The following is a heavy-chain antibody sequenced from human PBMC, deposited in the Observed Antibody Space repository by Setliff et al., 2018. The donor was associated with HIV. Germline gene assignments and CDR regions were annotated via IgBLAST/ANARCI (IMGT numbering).Heavy chain of an antibody. CDR2: IKSKTDGGTT. Sequence: GGSLRLSCAASGFTFSNAWMSWVRQAPGKGLEWVGRIKSKTDGGTTDYAAPVKGRFTISRDDSKNTLYLQMNSLKTADTAVYYCARDVYYGAGSLLHYYYLDLWGKGTAVTVSS. J-gene: IGHJ6*03. CDR1: GFTFSNAW. V-gene: IGHV3-15*01. CDR3: ARDVYYGAGSLLHYYYLDL. D-gene: IGHD3-10*01.